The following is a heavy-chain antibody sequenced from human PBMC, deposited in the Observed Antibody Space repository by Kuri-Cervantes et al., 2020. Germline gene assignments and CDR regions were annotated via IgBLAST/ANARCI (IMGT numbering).Heavy chain of an antibody. CDR3: ARDTSGDFTTTPFDY. J-gene: IGHJ4*02. D-gene: IGHD4-17*01. Sequence: GGSLRLSCAASGFTFSSYWMHWVRQAPGKGLVWVSRINSDGSSASYADSVKGRFTISRDNAKNSLYLQMNSLRAEDTAVYYCARDTSGDFTTTPFDYWGQGTLVTVSS. CDR1: GFTFSSYW. CDR2: INSDGSSA. V-gene: IGHV3-74*01.